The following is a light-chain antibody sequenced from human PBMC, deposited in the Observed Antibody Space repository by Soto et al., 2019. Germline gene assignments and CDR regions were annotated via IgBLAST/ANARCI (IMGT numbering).Light chain of an antibody. CDR3: QKYGSSSPWT. CDR2: KAS. Sequence: DIQMTQSPSTLSESVGDRVTITCRASQSISSWLAWYQQKPGKAPKLLIYKASSLETGDPSRFSGSGSGTEFTRIISSLQPDDFASYYCQKYGSSSPWTFGQGTKVEIK. CDR1: QSISSW. J-gene: IGKJ1*01. V-gene: IGKV1-5*03.